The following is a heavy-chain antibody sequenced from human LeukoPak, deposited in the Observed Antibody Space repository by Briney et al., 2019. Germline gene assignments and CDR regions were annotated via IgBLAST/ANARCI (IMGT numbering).Heavy chain of an antibody. Sequence: ASVKVSCKASGYTFTSYDINWVRQATGQGLEWMGWLNPNSGNTGYEQKFQGRVTITRDTSISTAYMELSSLRSEDTAVYYCVGGSTAKADAFDIWGQGTMVTVSS. D-gene: IGHD2-2*01. CDR1: GYTFTSYD. J-gene: IGHJ3*02. CDR3: VGGSTAKADAFDI. CDR2: LNPNSGNT. V-gene: IGHV1-8*01.